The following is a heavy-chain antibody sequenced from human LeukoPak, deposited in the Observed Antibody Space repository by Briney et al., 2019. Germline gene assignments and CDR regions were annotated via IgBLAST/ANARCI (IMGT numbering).Heavy chain of an antibody. Sequence: GGSLRLSCAASGFTFDDYGMSWVRQAPGKGLEYVSAINWNGGSTGYGDSVKGRFTISRDNAKKSLYLQMNSLRVEDTALYYCARIAMVRRIIYYFDNWGQGTLVTVSS. CDR1: GFTFDDYG. J-gene: IGHJ4*02. CDR3: ARIAMVRRIIYYFDN. V-gene: IGHV3-20*04. CDR2: INWNGGST. D-gene: IGHD3-10*01.